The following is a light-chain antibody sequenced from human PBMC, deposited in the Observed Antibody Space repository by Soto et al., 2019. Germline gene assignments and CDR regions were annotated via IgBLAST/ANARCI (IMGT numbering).Light chain of an antibody. CDR3: QQFNKWPLT. CDR1: QSVSSN. V-gene: IGKV3-15*01. J-gene: IGKJ4*01. CDR2: GAS. Sequence: EIVMTQSPGTLSVSPGERAALSCRASQSVSSNLAWYQQKPGQAPRLLIYGASTRATGIPARFSGSGSGTEFTLSFSSLQTEDFAVYYCQQFNKWPLTVGGGTKVEIK.